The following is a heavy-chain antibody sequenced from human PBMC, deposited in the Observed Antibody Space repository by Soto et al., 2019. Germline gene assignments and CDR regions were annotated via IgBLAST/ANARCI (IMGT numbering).Heavy chain of an antibody. CDR1: GDSFSNYW. Sequence: GESLKISCKGSGDSFSNYWIAWVRQMPGKGLEWMEIIYPGDSDTRYSPSIQGQGTISADTSINTVYLQCSSLKASDTAMYYCAGHPNESWSAYFRRGWFDPWGQGTLVTVSS. CDR2: IYPGDSDT. V-gene: IGHV5-51*01. D-gene: IGHD3-3*01. CDR3: AGHPNESWSAYFRRGWFDP. J-gene: IGHJ5*02.